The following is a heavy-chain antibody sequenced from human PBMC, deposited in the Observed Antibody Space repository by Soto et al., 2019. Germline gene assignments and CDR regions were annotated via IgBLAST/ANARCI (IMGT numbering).Heavy chain of an antibody. D-gene: IGHD3-22*01. CDR2: IAWIGGTT. CDR3: TESKRDTMIPSWGGYYMDV. J-gene: IGHJ6*03. V-gene: IGHV3-9*02. CDR1: GFTSDDYA. Sequence: EVQLVESGGALVQPGGSLRLSCAASGFTSDDYAMHWVRQPPGKGLEWVSGIAWIGGTTGYADSVKGRFTISRDSAKNSLYLQMNSLTTEDTALDYCTESKRDTMIPSWGGYYMDVWGKGTTVTVSS.